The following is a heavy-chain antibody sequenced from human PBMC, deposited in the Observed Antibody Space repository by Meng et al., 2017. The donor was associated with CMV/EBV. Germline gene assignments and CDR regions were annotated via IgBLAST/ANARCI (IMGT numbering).Heavy chain of an antibody. V-gene: IGHV1-69*05. Sequence: SVKVSCKASGGTFSSYAISWVRQAPGQGLEWMGGIIPIFGTANYAQKFQGRVTITTDESTSTAYMELSSLRSEDTAVYYCARGGFIVAKILVVQNWFDPWGQGTLVTVSS. CDR3: ARGGFIVAKILVVQNWFDP. CDR2: IIPIFGTA. CDR1: GGTFSSYA. J-gene: IGHJ5*02. D-gene: IGHD5-12*01.